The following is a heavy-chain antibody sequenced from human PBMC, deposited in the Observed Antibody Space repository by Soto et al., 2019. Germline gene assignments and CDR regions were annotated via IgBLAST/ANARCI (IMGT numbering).Heavy chain of an antibody. J-gene: IGHJ4*02. CDR2: IYHSGTT. CDR1: GGSISSGGNS. D-gene: IGHD3-3*01. Sequence: QLQLQVSGSGLVKPSQTLSLTCAVSGGSISSGGNSWSWIRQPPGKGPEWIGYIYHSGTTYYNPSLKSRVTISVDRSKNQFSLNLTSVTAADTAVYYCASGEFSGGVVWGQGTLVTVSS. CDR3: ASGEFSGGVV. V-gene: IGHV4-30-2*01.